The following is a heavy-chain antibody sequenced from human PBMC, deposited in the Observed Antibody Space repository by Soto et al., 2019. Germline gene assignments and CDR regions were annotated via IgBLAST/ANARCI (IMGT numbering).Heavy chain of an antibody. CDR3: ARHGRYVAHYFDY. CDR1: GGSISSSSYY. J-gene: IGHJ4*02. CDR2: IYYSGST. V-gene: IGHV4-39*01. D-gene: IGHD5-12*01. Sequence: SETVSLTCTVSGGSISSSSYYWGWIRQPPGKGLEWIGSIYYSGSTYYNPSLKSRVTISVDTSKNQFSLKLSSVTAADTAVYYCARHGRYVAHYFDYSGQVTLVTVSS.